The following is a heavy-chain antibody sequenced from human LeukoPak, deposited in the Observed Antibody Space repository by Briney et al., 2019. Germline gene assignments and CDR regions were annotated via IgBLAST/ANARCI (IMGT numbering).Heavy chain of an antibody. D-gene: IGHD2-15*01. CDR1: RLPPTTPG. CDR2: IGTVGDI. CDR3: ARQVCSSGGCNFDY. Sequence: GGSLSPSPAPSRLPPTTPGMPPAPQATANRLEWVSAIGTVGDIYYSASVKGRFTISREEARNSLFLQMNSLRAGDTAIYYCARQVCSSGGCNFDYWGQGTLVTVSS. V-gene: IGHV3-13*01. J-gene: IGHJ4*02.